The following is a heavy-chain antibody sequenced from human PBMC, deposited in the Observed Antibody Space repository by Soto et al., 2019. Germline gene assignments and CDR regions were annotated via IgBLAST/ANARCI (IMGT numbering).Heavy chain of an antibody. CDR3: ARYDFWSGQRSYYYMDV. J-gene: IGHJ6*03. CDR1: GFTFSDYY. D-gene: IGHD3-3*01. CDR2: ISSSGSTI. V-gene: IGHV3-11*01. Sequence: GGSLRLTCAASGFTFSDYYMSWIRQAPGKGLEWVSYISSSGSTIYYADSVKGRFTISRDNAKNSLYLQMNSLRAEDTAVYYCARYDFWSGQRSYYYMDVWGKGTTVTVSS.